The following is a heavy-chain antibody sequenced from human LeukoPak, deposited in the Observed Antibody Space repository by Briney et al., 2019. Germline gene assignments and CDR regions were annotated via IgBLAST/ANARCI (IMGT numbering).Heavy chain of an antibody. Sequence: ASVKVSCKASGGTFSSNAISWVRQAPGQGLEWMGGIIPIFGTANYTQKFQGRVTITADESTSTAYMELSSLRSEDTAVYYCASPWRYCSSTSCSLLDAFDIWGQGTMVTVSS. CDR3: ASPWRYCSSTSCSLLDAFDI. D-gene: IGHD2-2*01. V-gene: IGHV1-69*13. CDR1: GGTFSSNA. CDR2: IIPIFGTA. J-gene: IGHJ3*02.